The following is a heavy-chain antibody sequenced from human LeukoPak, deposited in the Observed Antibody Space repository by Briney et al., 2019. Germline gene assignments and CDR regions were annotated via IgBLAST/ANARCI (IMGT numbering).Heavy chain of an antibody. Sequence: SETLSLTCTVSGGSISSYYWSWIRQPPGKGLEWXXYIYSSGSTNYNPSLKSRVTMSVDTSKNQFSLKLTSVTAADTAVYYCARDRSSSWYNWFDPWGQGALVTVSS. J-gene: IGHJ5*02. D-gene: IGHD6-13*01. V-gene: IGHV4-59*01. CDR1: GGSISSYY. CDR3: ARDRSSSWYNWFDP. CDR2: IYSSGST.